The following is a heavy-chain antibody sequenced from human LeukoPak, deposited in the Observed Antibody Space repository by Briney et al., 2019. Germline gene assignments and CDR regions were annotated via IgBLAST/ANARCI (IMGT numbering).Heavy chain of an antibody. CDR1: GYTFTSYD. V-gene: IGHV1-8*01. Sequence: ASVKVSCKASGYTFTSYDINWVRQATGQGLEWRGWMNPNSGNTGYAQKFQGRVIMTRNTPKSTAYMELSRLRSEDTAVYYCARGMRVLLWFGESSLFSNYYYYMDVWGKGTTVTISS. J-gene: IGHJ6*03. D-gene: IGHD3-10*01. CDR2: MNPNSGNT. CDR3: ARGMRVLLWFGESSLFSNYYYYMDV.